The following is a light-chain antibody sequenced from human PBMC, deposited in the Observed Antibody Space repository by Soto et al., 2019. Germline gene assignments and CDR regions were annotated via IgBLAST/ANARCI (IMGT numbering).Light chain of an antibody. Sequence: QSVLTQPASVSGSPGQSITISCTGTSSDIGAYDYVSWCQQYPGRVPKLLIHEVTNRPSGVSDRFSGSKSGNTASLTISGLQTEDEADYYCSSHAGSSAFYVFGTGTKVTV. CDR3: SSHAGSSAFYV. J-gene: IGLJ1*01. CDR2: EVT. V-gene: IGLV2-14*01. CDR1: SSDIGAYDY.